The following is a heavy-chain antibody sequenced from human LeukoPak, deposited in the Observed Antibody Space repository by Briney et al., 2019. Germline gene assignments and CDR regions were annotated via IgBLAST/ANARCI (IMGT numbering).Heavy chain of an antibody. V-gene: IGHV1-18*01. J-gene: IGHJ6*02. CDR3: ARVASGWYLGDDYYYYGMDV. CDR1: GYIFTSYD. Sequence: ASVKVSCKASGYIFTSYDISWVRQAPGQGLEWMGWISAYNVNTNYAQKLQGRVTMTTDTSTSTAYMELRRLRSDDTAVYYCARVASGWYLGDDYYYYGMDVWGQGTTVTVSS. CDR2: ISAYNVNT. D-gene: IGHD6-19*01.